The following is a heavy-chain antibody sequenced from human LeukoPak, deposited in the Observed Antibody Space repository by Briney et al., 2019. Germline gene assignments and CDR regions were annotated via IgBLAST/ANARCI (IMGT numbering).Heavy chain of an antibody. CDR2: INHSGST. CDR3: ARLGGGSYYYYYYYGMDV. V-gene: IGHV4-34*01. Sequence: PSETLSLTCAVYGGSFSGYYWSWIRQPPGKGLEWIGEINHSGSTNYNPSLKSRVTISVDTSKNQFSLKLSSVTAADTAVYYCARLGGGSYYYYYYYGMDVWGQGTTVTVSS. J-gene: IGHJ6*02. D-gene: IGHD1-26*01. CDR1: GGSFSGYY.